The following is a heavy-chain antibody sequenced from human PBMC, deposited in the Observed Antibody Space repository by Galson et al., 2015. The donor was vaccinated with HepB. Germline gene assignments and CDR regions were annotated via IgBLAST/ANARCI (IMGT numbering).Heavy chain of an antibody. CDR3: ARALTIGGDFWSGYYRVGWFDP. CDR2: INPSGGST. Sequence: SVKVSCKASGYTFTSYYMHWVRQAPGQGLEWMGIINPSGGSTSYAQKFQGRVTMTRDTSTSTVYMELSSLRSEDTAVYYCARALTIGGDFWSGYYRVGWFDPWGQGTLVTVSS. J-gene: IGHJ5*02. D-gene: IGHD3-3*01. CDR1: GYTFTSYY. V-gene: IGHV1-46*01.